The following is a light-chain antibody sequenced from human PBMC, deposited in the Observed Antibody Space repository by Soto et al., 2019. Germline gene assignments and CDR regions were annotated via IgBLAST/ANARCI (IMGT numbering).Light chain of an antibody. J-gene: IGKJ5*01. V-gene: IGKV1-12*01. CDR1: QGISSW. CDR3: QQSYGNPIT. Sequence: DIQMTQSPSSVSASVADRVTITCRASQGISSWLAWYQQKKGKAPKLLIYAASSLQSGVPSRFSGSGSGTDFTLTITSLQPEDFSTYYCQQSYGNPITFDQGTRLEIK. CDR2: AAS.